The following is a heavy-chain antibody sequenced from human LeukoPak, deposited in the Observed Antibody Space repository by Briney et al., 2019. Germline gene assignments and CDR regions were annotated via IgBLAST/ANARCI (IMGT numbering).Heavy chain of an antibody. Sequence: PSGTLSLTCTVSGGSISSYYWSWIRQPPGKGLEWIGYIYYSGSTNYNPSLKSRVTISVDTSKNQFSLKLSSVTAADTAVYYCARAGALAPDAFDIWGQGTMVTVSS. V-gene: IGHV4-59*01. J-gene: IGHJ3*02. CDR3: ARAGALAPDAFDI. CDR1: GGSISSYY. CDR2: IYYSGST. D-gene: IGHD1-26*01.